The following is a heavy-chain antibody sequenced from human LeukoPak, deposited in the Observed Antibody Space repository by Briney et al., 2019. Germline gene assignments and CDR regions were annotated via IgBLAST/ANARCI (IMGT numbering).Heavy chain of an antibody. Sequence: SETLSLTCSVSGYSIGSGYYWGWIRQPPGKGLEWMGIIYQSGKTYCNPSLESRVTISVDTSKNQFSLKMNSMTAADTAMYYCARGLPGGQLSRYDYWGQGTLVTVSS. CDR3: ARGLPGGQLSRYDY. D-gene: IGHD6-13*01. J-gene: IGHJ4*02. CDR1: GYSIGSGYY. CDR2: IYQSGKT. V-gene: IGHV4-38-2*02.